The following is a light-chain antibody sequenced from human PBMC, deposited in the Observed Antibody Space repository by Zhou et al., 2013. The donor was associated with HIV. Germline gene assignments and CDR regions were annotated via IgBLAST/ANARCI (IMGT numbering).Light chain of an antibody. CDR3: QQYKIYPLT. CDR2: AAS. J-gene: IGKJ4*01. V-gene: IGKV1-5*01. Sequence: DIQMTQSPSTLSASVGDRVTITCRASQSISSWLAWYQQKPGKGPDLLIYAASTLQSGVPSRFSGSGSGTDFTLTISNLQPEDIATYYCQQYKIYPLTFGGGTKVEIK. CDR1: QSISSW.